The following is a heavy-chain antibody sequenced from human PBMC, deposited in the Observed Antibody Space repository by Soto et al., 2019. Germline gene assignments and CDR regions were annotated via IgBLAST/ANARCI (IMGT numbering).Heavy chain of an antibody. CDR3: ARDSRRLPLGVIDV. V-gene: IGHV3-30*03. CDR1: GVTLGGYG. CDR2: RAYDGTSE. D-gene: IGHD2-2*01. Sequence: GGSLRLSCLASGVTLGGYGMHWVRQAPGKGLEWVAVRAYDGTSEYYADSVKGRFSISRDNPNNTVSLQMHSLGPADTAIYYCARDSRRLPLGVIDVWGQGTLVPAPQ. J-gene: IGHJ4*02.